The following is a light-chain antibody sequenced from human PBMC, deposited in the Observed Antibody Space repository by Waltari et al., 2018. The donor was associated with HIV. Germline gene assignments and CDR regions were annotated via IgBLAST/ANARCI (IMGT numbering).Light chain of an antibody. J-gene: IGLJ2*01. CDR2: SNN. V-gene: IGLV1-44*01. Sequence: QSVLTQPPSASGPPAQRVTISCSGSSPNIGTDTVNWYRQLPGTAPQLLIYSNNQRPSGVPDRFSGSKSGTSASLAISGLQSEDEADYYCAAWDGSLNGVLFGGGTKLTVL. CDR3: AAWDGSLNGVL. CDR1: SPNIGTDT.